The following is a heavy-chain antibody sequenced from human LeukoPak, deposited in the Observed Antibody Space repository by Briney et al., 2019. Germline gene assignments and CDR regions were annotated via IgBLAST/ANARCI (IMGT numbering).Heavy chain of an antibody. CDR2: ITSSSGYI. J-gene: IGHJ4*02. CDR3: AREVRGLDY. V-gene: IGHV3-21*01. Sequence: GGSLRLSCVVSGFTFTNYWIHWVRQAPGKGLVWVSSITSSSGYIYYADSVKGRFTISRDNAKSSLLLQMNSLRAEDTAVYFCAREVRGLDYWGQGTLVTVSS. D-gene: IGHD3-10*01. CDR1: GFTFTNYW.